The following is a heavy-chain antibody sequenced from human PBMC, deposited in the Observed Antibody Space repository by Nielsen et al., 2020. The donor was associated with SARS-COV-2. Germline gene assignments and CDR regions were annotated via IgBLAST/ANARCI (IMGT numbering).Heavy chain of an antibody. V-gene: IGHV4-34*01. CDR2: INHSGST. CDR3: ARGLGREGGY. J-gene: IGHJ4*02. D-gene: IGHD3-16*01. Sequence: GSLRLSCAVYGGSFSGYYWSWIRQPPGKGLEWIGEINHSGSTNYNPSLKSRVTISVDTSKNQFPLKLSSVTAADTAVYYCARGLGREGGYWGQGTLVTVSS. CDR1: GGSFSGYY.